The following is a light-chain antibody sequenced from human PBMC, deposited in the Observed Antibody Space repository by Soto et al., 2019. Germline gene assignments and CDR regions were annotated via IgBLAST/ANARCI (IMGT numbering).Light chain of an antibody. V-gene: IGLV2-14*03. CDR3: NSYTSKSTGV. CDR1: SSDVGNYDY. J-gene: IGLJ1*01. CDR2: AVS. Sequence: QSALTQPASVSGSPGQSITISCTGTSSDVGNYDYVSWYQQYPGKAPKLMIYAVSRRPSGVSNRFSGSKSGNTASLTISGLQAEDEADYYCNSYTSKSTGVFGTGTKVTVL.